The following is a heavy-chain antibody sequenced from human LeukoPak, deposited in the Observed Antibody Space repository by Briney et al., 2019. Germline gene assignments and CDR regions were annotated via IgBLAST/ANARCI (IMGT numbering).Heavy chain of an antibody. D-gene: IGHD2-15*01. CDR2: ISSSGGSI. CDR1: GFTFSSYA. Sequence: GGSLRLSCAASGFTFSSYAMSWVRQTPGKGLEWVSAISSSGGSIYYAGSVRCRFTISRDNSKNTLYLQMNSLRAEDTAVYYCAKLRLGGCYAGIDYWGQGTLVTVSS. V-gene: IGHV3-23*01. CDR3: AKLRLGGCYAGIDY. J-gene: IGHJ4*02.